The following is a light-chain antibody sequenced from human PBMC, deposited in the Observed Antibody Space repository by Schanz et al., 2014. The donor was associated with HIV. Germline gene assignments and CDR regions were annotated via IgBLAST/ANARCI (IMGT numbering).Light chain of an antibody. CDR1: SSAVGGYNY. Sequence: SVLTQPRSVSGSPGQSVTISCTGTSSAVGGYNYVSWYQQHPGKAPKLMIYEVSKRPSGVPDRFSGSRSGNTASLTVSGLQAEDEADYYCSSYAGSNNLLFGGGTKLTV. CDR2: EVS. J-gene: IGLJ3*02. V-gene: IGLV2-8*01. CDR3: SSYAGSNNLL.